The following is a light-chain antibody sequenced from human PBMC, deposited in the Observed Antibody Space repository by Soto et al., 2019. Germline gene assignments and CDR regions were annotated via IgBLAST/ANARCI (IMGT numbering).Light chain of an antibody. CDR3: QQFNNYPVT. CDR1: QAISGA. Sequence: AIRLSQSPSSLSASVGDRVSITSRASQAISGALAWYQQKPGKAPKLLIYDASSLESGVPLRFSGSGSRTDFTLTISSLQPEDSASYYCQQFNNYPVTFGQGTRLEIK. V-gene: IGKV1D-13*01. CDR2: DAS. J-gene: IGKJ5*01.